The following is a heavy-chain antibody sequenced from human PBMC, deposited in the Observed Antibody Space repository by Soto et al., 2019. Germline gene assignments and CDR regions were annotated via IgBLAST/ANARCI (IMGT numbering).Heavy chain of an antibody. CDR3: AKDPSSIAAAGQPWYFDL. D-gene: IGHD6-13*01. J-gene: IGHJ2*01. Sequence: QVQLVESGGGVVQPGRSLRLSCAASGFTFSSYGMHWVRQAPGKGLEWVAVISYDGSNKYYADSVKGRFTISRDNSKNTLYLQMNSLRAEDTAVYYCAKDPSSIAAAGQPWYFDLWGRGTLVTVSS. CDR1: GFTFSSYG. V-gene: IGHV3-30*18. CDR2: ISYDGSNK.